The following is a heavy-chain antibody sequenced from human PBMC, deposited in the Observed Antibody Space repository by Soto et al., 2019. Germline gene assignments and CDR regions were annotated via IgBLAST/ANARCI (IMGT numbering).Heavy chain of an antibody. Sequence: QVQLVESGGGVVQPGRSLRLSCAAYGFTFSSYGMHWVRQAPGKGLEWVAVISYDGSNKYYADSVKGRFTISRDNSKNTLYLQMNSLRAEDTAVYYCAKDLVGATVGVDYWGQGTLVTVSS. CDR2: ISYDGSNK. V-gene: IGHV3-30*18. J-gene: IGHJ4*02. D-gene: IGHD1-26*01. CDR3: AKDLVGATVGVDY. CDR1: GFTFSSYG.